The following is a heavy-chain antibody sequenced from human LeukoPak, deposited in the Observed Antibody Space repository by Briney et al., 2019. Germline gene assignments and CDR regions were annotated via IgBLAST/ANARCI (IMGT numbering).Heavy chain of an antibody. Sequence: GGTLRLSCAASGFTFDDYAMHWVRQAPGKGLEWVSGISWNSGSIGYADSVKGRFTISRDNAKNSLYLQMNSLRAEDTALYYCAKARPYYYDSKGGLGYLFDYWGQGTLVTASS. CDR2: ISWNSGSI. J-gene: IGHJ4*02. CDR1: GFTFDDYA. D-gene: IGHD3-22*01. V-gene: IGHV3-9*01. CDR3: AKARPYYYDSKGGLGYLFDY.